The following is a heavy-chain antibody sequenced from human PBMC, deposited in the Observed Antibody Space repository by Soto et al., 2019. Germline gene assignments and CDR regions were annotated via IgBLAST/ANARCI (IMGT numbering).Heavy chain of an antibody. CDR3: ARGSEAWFDP. J-gene: IGHJ5*02. Sequence: SVTRSLTCTVSGDSISSYFWSCIRQPPGKGLEWIGYVYSTEITNYNPSLKSRVAMSIDTSKNQFSLKVRSVTAADTAVYYCARGSEAWFDPWGQGTLVTVSS. V-gene: IGHV4-59*01. CDR1: GDSISSYF. CDR2: VYSTEIT.